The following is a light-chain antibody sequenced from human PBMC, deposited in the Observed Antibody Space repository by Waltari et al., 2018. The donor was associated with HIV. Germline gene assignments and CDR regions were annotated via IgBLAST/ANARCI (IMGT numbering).Light chain of an antibody. CDR1: KLGDKY. CDR3: QAWDSSTARVV. CDR2: QDN. V-gene: IGLV3-1*01. Sequence: DLTQPPSVSVSPGQTASITCSGDKLGDKYACWYQQKPGQSPVLVIYQDNKRPSGIPERFSGSNSGNTATLTISGTQAMDEADYYCQAWDSSTARVVFGGGTKLTAL. J-gene: IGLJ2*01.